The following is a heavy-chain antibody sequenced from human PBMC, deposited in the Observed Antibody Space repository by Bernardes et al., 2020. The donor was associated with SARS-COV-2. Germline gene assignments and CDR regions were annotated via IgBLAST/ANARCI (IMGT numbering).Heavy chain of an antibody. CDR1: GFTFRSYA. D-gene: IGHD1-26*01. J-gene: IGHJ4*02. CDR2: ISYDGSNK. Sequence: GGSLRLSCAASGFTFRSYALHWVRQAPGKGLEWVAVISYDGSNKYYADSVKGRFTISRDNSKNTLYLQMISLSAEDTAVYYCARDGAPRRIVGATSISYYFDYWGQGTLVTVSS. V-gene: IGHV3-30-3*01. CDR3: ARDGAPRRIVGATSISYYFDY.